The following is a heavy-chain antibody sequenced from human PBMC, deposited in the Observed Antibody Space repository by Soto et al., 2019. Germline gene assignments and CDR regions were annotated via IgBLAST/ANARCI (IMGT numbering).Heavy chain of an antibody. CDR1: GLTISGKKY. D-gene: IGHD1-1*01. CDR3: ATWHEREHAFDV. J-gene: IGHJ3*01. Sequence: DVQLVESGGGLIQPGESLRLSCAAFGLTISGKKYVAWVRQAPGKGLEWVSALYDVDGSFYADSVAGRFTTSSDSSKTTVYLQMNDLRPDDTAVYYCATWHEREHAFDVWGQGTTVTTSS. V-gene: IGHV3-53*01. CDR2: LYDVDGS.